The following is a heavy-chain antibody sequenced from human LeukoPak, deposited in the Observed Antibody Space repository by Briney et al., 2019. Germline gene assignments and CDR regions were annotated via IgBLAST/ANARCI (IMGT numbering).Heavy chain of an antibody. V-gene: IGHV4-30-2*01. J-gene: IGHJ4*02. Sequence: SQTLSLTCAVSGGSISSGGYSWSWIRQPPGTGLEWIGYIYHSGSTYYNPSLKSRVTISVDRSKNQFSLKLSSVTAADTAVYYCASSKGGRRDYWGQGTLVTVSS. D-gene: IGHD3-16*01. CDR3: ASSKGGRRDY. CDR1: GGSISSGGYS. CDR2: IYHSGST.